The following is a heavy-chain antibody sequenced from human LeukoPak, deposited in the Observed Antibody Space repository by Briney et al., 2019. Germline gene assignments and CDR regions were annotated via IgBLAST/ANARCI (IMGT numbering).Heavy chain of an antibody. D-gene: IGHD5-18*01. CDR2: IIPIFGTA. CDR1: GGTFSSYA. J-gene: IGHJ3*02. Sequence: SVKVSCKASGGTFSSYAISWVRQAPGQGLEWMGGIIPIFGTANYAQKFQGRVTITADESTSTAYMELSSLRSEDTAVYYCARDKDTAMVIEAFEIWGQGTMVTVS. V-gene: IGHV1-69*01. CDR3: ARDKDTAMVIEAFEI.